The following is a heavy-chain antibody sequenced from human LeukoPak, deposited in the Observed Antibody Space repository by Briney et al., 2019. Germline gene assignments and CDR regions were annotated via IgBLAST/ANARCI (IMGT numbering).Heavy chain of an antibody. CDR2: IYYSGST. Sequence: SQTLSLTCTVSGGSISSADYYWSWIRQPPGKGLEWIGYIYYSGSTYYNPSLKSRVTISVDTSKNQFSLKLSSVTAADTAVYYCARGDFWSLGYFDYWGQGTLVTVSS. V-gene: IGHV4-30-4*08. J-gene: IGHJ4*02. CDR1: GGSISSADYY. CDR3: ARGDFWSLGYFDY. D-gene: IGHD3-3*01.